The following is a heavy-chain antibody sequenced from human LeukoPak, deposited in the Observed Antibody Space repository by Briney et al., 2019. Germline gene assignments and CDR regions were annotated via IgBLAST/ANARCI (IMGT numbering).Heavy chain of an antibody. Sequence: PGGSLRLSCAASGFTVSSNYMSWVRQAPGKGREWVSVIYSGGSTYYADSVKGRFTISRDNSKNTLYLQMNSLRAEDTAVYYCGGSRIAARPDYWGQGTLVTVSS. J-gene: IGHJ4*02. V-gene: IGHV3-53*01. CDR3: GGSRIAARPDY. CDR2: IYSGGST. CDR1: GFTVSSNY. D-gene: IGHD6-6*01.